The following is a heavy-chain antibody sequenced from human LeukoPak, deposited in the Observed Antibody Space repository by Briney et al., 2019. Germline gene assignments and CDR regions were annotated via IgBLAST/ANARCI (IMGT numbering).Heavy chain of an antibody. Sequence: GGSLRLSCAASGFTFSNYAMSWVRQAPGKGLEWVSAITGSGGNTYYADSVKGRFTISRDNSKNTLYLQMNSLRDEDTAVYYCAKWGDFDVLAGYYVPDFWGQGTLVTVSS. J-gene: IGHJ4*02. CDR2: ITGSGGNT. CDR1: GFTFSNYA. D-gene: IGHD3-9*01. CDR3: AKWGDFDVLAGYYVPDF. V-gene: IGHV3-23*01.